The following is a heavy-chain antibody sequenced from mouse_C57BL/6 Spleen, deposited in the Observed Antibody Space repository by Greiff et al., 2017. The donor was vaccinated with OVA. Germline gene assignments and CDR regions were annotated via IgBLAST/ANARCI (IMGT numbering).Heavy chain of an antibody. J-gene: IGHJ2*01. Sequence: EVQVVESGGDLVKPGGSLKLSCAASGFTFSSYGMSWVRPTPDKRLEWVATISSGGSYTYSPDSVKGRFTISRDNAKNTLYLQMSSLKSEDTAMYYCARRDLGYWGQGTTLTVSS. CDR3: ARRDLGY. CDR2: ISSGGSYT. V-gene: IGHV5-6*01. CDR1: GFTFSSYG.